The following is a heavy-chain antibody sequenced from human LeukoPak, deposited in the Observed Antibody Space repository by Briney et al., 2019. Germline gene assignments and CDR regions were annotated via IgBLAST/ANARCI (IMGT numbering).Heavy chain of an antibody. Sequence: GGSLRLSCAASGFTFTSHWMNWVRQAPGKGLEWVANIKQDGSEKYYVDSVKGRFTISRGNSKSTLYLQMNSLRAEDTAVYYCAKQPQEYYFDYWGQGTLVTVSS. V-gene: IGHV3-7*01. CDR2: IKQDGSEK. J-gene: IGHJ4*02. CDR1: GFTFTSHW. D-gene: IGHD1-14*01. CDR3: AKQPQEYYFDY.